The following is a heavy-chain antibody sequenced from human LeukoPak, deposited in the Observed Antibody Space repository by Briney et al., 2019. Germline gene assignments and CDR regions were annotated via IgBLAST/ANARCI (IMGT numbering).Heavy chain of an antibody. V-gene: IGHV1-46*01. CDR3: ASRIHQNYDFWSGYYSY. D-gene: IGHD3-3*01. Sequence: ASVKVSCKASGYTFTSYYMHWVRQAPGQGLEWMGIINPSGGSTSYAQKFQGRVTMTRDTSTSTVYMELSSLRSEDTAVYYYASRIHQNYDFWSGYYSYWGQGTLVTVSS. J-gene: IGHJ4*02. CDR1: GYTFTSYY. CDR2: INPSGGST.